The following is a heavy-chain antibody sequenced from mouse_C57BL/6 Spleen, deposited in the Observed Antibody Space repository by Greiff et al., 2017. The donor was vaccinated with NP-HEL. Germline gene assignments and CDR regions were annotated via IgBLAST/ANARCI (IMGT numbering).Heavy chain of an antibody. CDR2: IDPSDSYT. CDR1: GYTFTSYW. J-gene: IGHJ4*01. CDR3: ARSYDYGDYDAMDY. D-gene: IGHD2-4*01. Sequence: VQLQQSGAELVRPGTSVKLSCKASGYTFTSYWMHWVKQRPGQGLEWIGVIDPSDSYTNYNQKFKGKATLTVDTSSSTAYMQLSSLTSEDSAVYYCARSYDYGDYDAMDYWGQGTSVTVSS. V-gene: IGHV1-59*01.